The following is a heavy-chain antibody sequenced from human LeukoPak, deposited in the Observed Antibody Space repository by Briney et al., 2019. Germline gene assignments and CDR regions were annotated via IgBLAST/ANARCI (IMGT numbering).Heavy chain of an antibody. V-gene: IGHV1-18*01. CDR3: ARKYRRVEL. Sequence: ASVKVSCKASGYTFTSYGISWVRQAPGQGLEWMGWISAYNGNTNYAQKFQGRVTITADESTSTAYMELSSLRSEDTVVYYCARKYRRVELWGQGTLVTVSS. CDR1: GYTFTSYG. CDR2: ISAYNGNT. J-gene: IGHJ4*02. D-gene: IGHD1-14*01.